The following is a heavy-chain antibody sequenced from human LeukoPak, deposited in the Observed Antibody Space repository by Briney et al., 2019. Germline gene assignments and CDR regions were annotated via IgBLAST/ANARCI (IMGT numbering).Heavy chain of an antibody. Sequence: GGSLRLSCTASGFTFSNSAMSWVRQAPGKGLEWVATLSGSGITTYYADSVKGRFTISRDNSKNTLYLQMNSLRAEDTAVYYCAKGIYSSGWSYFDYWGHGTLVTVSS. V-gene: IGHV3-23*01. J-gene: IGHJ4*01. CDR2: LSGSGITT. CDR1: GFTFSNSA. CDR3: AKGIYSSGWSYFDY. D-gene: IGHD6-19*01.